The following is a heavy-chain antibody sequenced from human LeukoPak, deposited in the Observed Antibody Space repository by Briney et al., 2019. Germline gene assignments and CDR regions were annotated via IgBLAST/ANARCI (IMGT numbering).Heavy chain of an antibody. J-gene: IGHJ4*02. V-gene: IGHV1-24*01. CDR2: FDPEDGET. CDR1: GYTLTELS. D-gene: IGHD3-16*02. CDR3: ATGIMITFGGVIVPNPFDY. Sequence: ASVKVSCKVSGYTLTELSMHWVRQAPGKGLEWMGGFDPEDGETIYAQKFQGRVTMTEDTSTDTAYMELSSLRSEDTAVYYCATGIMITFGGVIVPNPFDYWGQGTLVTVSS.